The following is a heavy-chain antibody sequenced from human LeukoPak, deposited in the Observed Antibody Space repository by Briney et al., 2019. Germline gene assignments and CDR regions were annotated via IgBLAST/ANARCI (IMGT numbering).Heavy chain of an antibody. CDR1: GFTFSSYW. J-gene: IGHJ4*02. CDR2: IKQDGSEK. D-gene: IGHD2/OR15-2a*01. CDR3: ARATVYAGEDY. V-gene: IGHV3-7*01. Sequence: GGSLRLSCAASGFTFSSYWMSWVRQARGEGLEWVANIKQDGSEKYYVDSVKGRFTISRDNAKNSLYLQMNSLRAEDTAVYYCARATVYAGEDYWGQGTLVTVSS.